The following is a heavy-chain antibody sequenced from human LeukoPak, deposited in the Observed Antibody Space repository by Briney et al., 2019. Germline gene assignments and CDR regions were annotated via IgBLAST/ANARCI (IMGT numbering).Heavy chain of an antibody. D-gene: IGHD2-15*01. V-gene: IGHV1-8*01. CDR2: MKANSGDT. J-gene: IGHJ1*01. CDR3: ERGNCSGNACYTADFLQH. Sequence: ASVKVSCKASGYTFGNYEINWVRPAPGQGLEWMGWMKANSGDTSYAERFRGRVTMTRDTSVSTAYMELNNLRSEDTAVYYCERGNCSGNACYTADFLQHWGQGTLITVSS. CDR1: GYTFGNYE.